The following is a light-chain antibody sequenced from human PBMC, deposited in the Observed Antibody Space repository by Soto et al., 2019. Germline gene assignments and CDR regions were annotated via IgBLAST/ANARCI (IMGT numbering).Light chain of an antibody. CDR1: QSVSIN. CDR3: QQYNNWPWT. Sequence: EIVMTQSPATLSVSPGERATLSCRAGQSVSINLAWYQQKPGQAPRLLIYAASARATGIPARFSGSGSGTEFTLPISSLQSEDFAVYYCQQYNNWPWTFGQGTKVEIK. CDR2: AAS. J-gene: IGKJ1*01. V-gene: IGKV3-15*01.